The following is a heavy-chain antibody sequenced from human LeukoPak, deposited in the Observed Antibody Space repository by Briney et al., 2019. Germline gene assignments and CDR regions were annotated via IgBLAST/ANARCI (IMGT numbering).Heavy chain of an antibody. Sequence: GGSLRLSCAASGFTFSSYSMNWVRQAPGKGLEWVSSISSSSSYIYYADSVKGRFTISRDNAKNSLYLQMNSLRAEDTAVYYCARDLNEQQPADWGQGTLVTVSS. CDR2: ISSSSSYI. V-gene: IGHV3-21*01. CDR1: GFTFSSYS. D-gene: IGHD6-13*01. J-gene: IGHJ4*02. CDR3: ARDLNEQQPAD.